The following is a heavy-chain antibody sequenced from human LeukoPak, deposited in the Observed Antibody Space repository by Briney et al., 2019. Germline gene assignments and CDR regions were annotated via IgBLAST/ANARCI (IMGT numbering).Heavy chain of an antibody. Sequence: ASVKVSCKASGYTFTGYYMHWLRQAPGQGLEWMGWINPNSGGTNYAQKFQGRVTMTRDTSINTVYMQLSRLRSDDTAVYYCARWEGIWFGDGTDYWGQGTLVTVSS. CDR1: GYTFTGYY. D-gene: IGHD3-10*01. CDR2: INPNSGGT. V-gene: IGHV1-2*02. J-gene: IGHJ4*02. CDR3: ARWEGIWFGDGTDY.